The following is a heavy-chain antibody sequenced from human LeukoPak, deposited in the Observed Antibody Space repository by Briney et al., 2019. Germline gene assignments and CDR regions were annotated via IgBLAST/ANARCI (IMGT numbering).Heavy chain of an antibody. CDR3: ARDYTGYFP. J-gene: IGHJ5*02. CDR1: GFTFSSYW. CDR2: IKTDGSEK. V-gene: IGHV3-7*03. Sequence: GGSLRLSCEASGFTFSSYWMSWVRQAPGKGLEWVANIKTDGSEKYYVDSVKGRFTISRDNAKSSLYLQMNSLRAEDTAVYYCARDYTGYFPWGQGTLVIVSS. D-gene: IGHD3-9*01.